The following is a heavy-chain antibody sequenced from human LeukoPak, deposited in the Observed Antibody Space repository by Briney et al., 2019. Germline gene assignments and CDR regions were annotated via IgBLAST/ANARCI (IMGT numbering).Heavy chain of an antibody. CDR2: ICRGDAT. CDR1: GFTVSGNY. CDR3: VKEAPGTTIYY. V-gene: IGHV3-66*01. J-gene: IGHJ4*02. D-gene: IGHD5-24*01. Sequence: GGFLRLSCAASGFTVSGNYMSWVRQAPGKGLEWVSVICRGDATYYADSVKGRFTISRDSSENTVYLQMDSLRTDDTSVYYCVKEAPGTTIYYWGQGTLVTVSS.